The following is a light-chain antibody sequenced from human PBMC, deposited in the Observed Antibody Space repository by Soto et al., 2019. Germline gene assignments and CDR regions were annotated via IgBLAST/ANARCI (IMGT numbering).Light chain of an antibody. CDR3: AAWDDSLKGVV. J-gene: IGLJ2*01. CDR2: SIN. CDR1: TSNIGGNT. V-gene: IGLV1-44*01. Sequence: QSVLTQPPSASGTPGQSVTIFYSGTTSNIGGNTVNWYQRVPGTAPKLLIYSINRRPSGIPDRFSGSKSGTSASLAISGLRSEDEADYYCAAWDDSLKGVVLGGGTKLTVL.